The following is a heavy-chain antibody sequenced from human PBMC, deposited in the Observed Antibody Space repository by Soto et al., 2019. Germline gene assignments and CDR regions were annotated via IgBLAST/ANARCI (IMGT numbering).Heavy chain of an antibody. Sequence: PSQTQPHTYTVFCGYSINSSYHWICKHKSPGKGLECIGNVYYNGNTYYNASLKSRLTISLDTSNNQFSLKLKSVTAADTVVYFCARLSVSYNDPDFAIWGQGTLVTVTS. J-gene: IGHJ4*02. CDR3: ARLSVSYNDPDFAI. CDR2: VYYNGNT. V-gene: IGHV4-39*01. CDR1: CGYSINSSYH. D-gene: IGHD1-26*01.